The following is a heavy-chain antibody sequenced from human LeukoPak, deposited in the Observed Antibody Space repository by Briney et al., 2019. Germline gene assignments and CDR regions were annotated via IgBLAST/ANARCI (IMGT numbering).Heavy chain of an antibody. V-gene: IGHV3-23*01. D-gene: IGHD6-19*01. CDR1: GFTFSSSG. CDR3: ARLDASGLDY. J-gene: IGHJ4*02. CDR2: ISGSGDRT. Sequence: GGSLRLSCAASGFTFSSSGMIWVRQAPGKGLEWVSAISGSGDRTYHADSVKGRFTISRDNSKNTLYLHMNSLRAEDTAVYYCARLDASGLDYWGQGTLVTVSS.